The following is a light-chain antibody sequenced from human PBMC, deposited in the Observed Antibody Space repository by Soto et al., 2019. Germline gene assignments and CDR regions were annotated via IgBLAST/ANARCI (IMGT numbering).Light chain of an antibody. Sequence: IVLTQSPGTVSLSPGERATLSCRAGQSVSSSSLAWYQPKRGQAPRLLIHDATSSATGIPDRFSGSGSGTDVTLSMSRLELRELAVYYCHQNGGSAQTFGQG. CDR2: DAT. CDR3: HQNGGSAQT. CDR1: QSVSSSS. J-gene: IGKJ1*01. V-gene: IGKV3-20*01.